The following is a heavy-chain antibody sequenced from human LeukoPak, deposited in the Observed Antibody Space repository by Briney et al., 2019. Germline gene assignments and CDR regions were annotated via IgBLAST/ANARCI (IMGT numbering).Heavy chain of an antibody. CDR1: GFTFSDYY. V-gene: IGHV3-11*06. D-gene: IGHD6-13*01. CDR3: ARAGQQLVLGYFDY. J-gene: IGHJ4*02. CDR2: ISSSSSYT. Sequence: GGSLRLSCAASGFTFSDYYVSWIRQAPGKGLEWVSYISSSSSYTNYADSVKGRFTISRDNAKNSLYLQMNSLRAEDTAVYYCARAGQQLVLGYFDYWGQGTLVTVSS.